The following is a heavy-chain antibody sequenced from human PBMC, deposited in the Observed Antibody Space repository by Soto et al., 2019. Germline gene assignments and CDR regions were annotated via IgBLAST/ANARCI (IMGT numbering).Heavy chain of an antibody. CDR3: ASATTPTEY. Sequence: GGSLGLSCAASGLTFSSYAMVWVRQTPAKGLEWVAIIGASGSSTDYLDSVKGRFTISRDNSRNILFLQMNSLRAGDTAIYYCASATTPTEYWGQGTQVTVSS. CDR2: IGASGSST. V-gene: IGHV3-23*01. J-gene: IGHJ4*02. CDR1: GLTFSSYA. D-gene: IGHD4-17*01.